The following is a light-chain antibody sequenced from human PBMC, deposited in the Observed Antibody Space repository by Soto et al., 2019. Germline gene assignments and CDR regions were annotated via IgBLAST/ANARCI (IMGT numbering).Light chain of an antibody. CDR1: QSVSSN. Sequence: EIVMSQSPATLCVSPGQTATLSCRASQSVSSNLAWYQQKPGQAPRLLIYGASTRVTGIPARFSGSGSGTDFTLTISRLEPEDFAVYYCQQYGSSITFGQGTRLEIK. V-gene: IGKV3-15*01. CDR2: GAS. J-gene: IGKJ5*01. CDR3: QQYGSSIT.